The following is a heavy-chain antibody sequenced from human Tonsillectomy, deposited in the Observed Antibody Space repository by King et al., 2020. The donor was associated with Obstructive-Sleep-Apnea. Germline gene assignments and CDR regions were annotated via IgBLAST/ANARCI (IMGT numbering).Heavy chain of an antibody. CDR1: GFTFSSYA. V-gene: IGHV3-23*04. D-gene: IGHD3-16*02. Sequence: VQLVESGGGLVQPGGSLRLSCAASGFTFSSYAMSWVRQSPGKGLEWVSLISGGGGSTYYADSVKGRFTIARDNSKNTLYMQMNSLGVEETAVYYCAKPPIGYRWYFELWGRGTLVTVSS. CDR3: AKPPIGYRWYFEL. CDR2: ISGGGGST. J-gene: IGHJ2*01.